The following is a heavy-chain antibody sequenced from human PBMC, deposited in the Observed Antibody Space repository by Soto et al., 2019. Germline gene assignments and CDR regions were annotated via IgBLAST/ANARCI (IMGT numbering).Heavy chain of an antibody. CDR1: GFSLTTPGAG. J-gene: IGHJ5*02. CDR3: AHRRGIPFDP. Sequence: SGPTLVNPTQTLTLTCTFSGFSLTTPGAGVGWIRQPPGTALEWLALLYWNDDKRYSPSLKSRLTITKDTSKNQVVLTMTNMDPVDTATYYCAHRRGIPFDPWGQGTLVTVSS. CDR2: LYWNDDK. V-gene: IGHV2-5*01. D-gene: IGHD6-25*01.